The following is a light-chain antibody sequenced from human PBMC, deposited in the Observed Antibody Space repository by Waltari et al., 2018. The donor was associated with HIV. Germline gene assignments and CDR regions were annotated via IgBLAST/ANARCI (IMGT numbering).Light chain of an antibody. CDR3: CSYADSSTVI. V-gene: IGLV2-23*02. CDR2: EVN. CDR1: SSYVGYYHL. Sequence: QSALPQPAYVSGFRGQSITISCTGSSSYVGYYHLVSWYQQNADKAPKVLIYEVNQRPSWVSNRFAGYKSGNTASLTISGLQAEDEAHYYCCSYADSSTVIFGGGTKLTVL. J-gene: IGLJ2*01.